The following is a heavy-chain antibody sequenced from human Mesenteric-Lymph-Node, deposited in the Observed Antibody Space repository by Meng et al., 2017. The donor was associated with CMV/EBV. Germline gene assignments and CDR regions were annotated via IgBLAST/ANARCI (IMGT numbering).Heavy chain of an antibody. CDR2: ISVHNGDT. CDR1: GYTFRNYG. D-gene: IGHD2-21*01. CDR3: ASGQVWGYFYGMDL. V-gene: IGHV1-18*01. J-gene: IGHJ6*02. Sequence: ASVKVSCKASGYTFRNYGISWVRQAPGQGPEWMGGISVHNGDTNYAQKFQGRVTMTTDTSTSTAYMELRNLRSNDTAVYYCASGQVWGYFYGMDLWGQGTTVTVSS.